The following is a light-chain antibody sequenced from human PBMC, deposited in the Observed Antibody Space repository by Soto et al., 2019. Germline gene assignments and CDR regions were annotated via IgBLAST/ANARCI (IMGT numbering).Light chain of an antibody. CDR1: QDIGTS. CDR3: QQYDNLPII. CDR2: AAS. V-gene: IGKV1-12*01. Sequence: DIQMTQSPSSVSASVGDRVTITCRASQDIGTSLGWYQQKPGKAPNLLIYAASNLQGGVPSRFSGNGSGTDFTLTISSLQPEDFVTYYCQQYDNLPIIFGQGTRLEIK. J-gene: IGKJ5*01.